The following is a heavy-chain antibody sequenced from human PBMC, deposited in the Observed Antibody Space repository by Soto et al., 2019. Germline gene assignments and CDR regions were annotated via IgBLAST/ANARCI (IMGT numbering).Heavy chain of an antibody. V-gene: IGHV4-34*01. CDR2: INHSGST. Sequence: SETLSLTCAVYGGSFSGYYWSWIRQPPGKGLEWIGEINHSGSTNYNPSLKSRVTISVDTSKNQFSLKLSSVTAADTAVYYCARRYYDFWSGYYFWGSEPNWFDPRGQGTLVTVSS. J-gene: IGHJ5*02. CDR1: GGSFSGYY. D-gene: IGHD3-3*01. CDR3: ARRYYDFWSGYYFWGSEPNWFDP.